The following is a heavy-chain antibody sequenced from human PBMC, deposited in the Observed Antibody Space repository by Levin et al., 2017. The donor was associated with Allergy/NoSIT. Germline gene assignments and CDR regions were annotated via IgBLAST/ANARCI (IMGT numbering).Heavy chain of an antibody. CDR1: GFTFINAW. CDR2: IKSKADGGTI. V-gene: IGHV3-15*01. Sequence: PGGSLRLSCTGTGFTFINAWMSWVRQVPGKGLEWVGRIKSKADGGTIDYAAPVKGRFTMSRDDSESSVYLHMSSLQAEDSAVYFCSAGNPFQYWGQGTLVTVSS. J-gene: IGHJ1*01. CDR3: SAGNPFQY.